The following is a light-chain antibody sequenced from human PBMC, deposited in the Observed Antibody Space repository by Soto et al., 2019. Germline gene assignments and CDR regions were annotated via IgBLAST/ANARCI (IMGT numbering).Light chain of an antibody. Sequence: EFVFTQSPATLSFSPGERASPSRRASQTVSSSLAWYQHKPGQPPRLLISDASNRATGIPARFSGSGSGTDFTLTISSLEPEDFAVYYCQQRSNWPLTFGGGTKVDIK. CDR3: QQRSNWPLT. CDR2: DAS. J-gene: IGKJ4*01. CDR1: QTVSSS. V-gene: IGKV3-11*01.